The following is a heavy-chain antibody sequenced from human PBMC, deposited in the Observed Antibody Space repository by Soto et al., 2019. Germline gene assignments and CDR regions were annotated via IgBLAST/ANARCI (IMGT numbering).Heavy chain of an antibody. J-gene: IGHJ4*02. D-gene: IGHD6-6*01. CDR2: ISDSGDIT. V-gene: IGHV3-23*01. Sequence: PGGSLRLSCAASEFTFSTYAMTWVRQAPGRGLQWVATISDSGDITYYADSVKGRFTISRDNSRNTLYLQMNNLRAEDTALYYCAKPWVPRIKDRPPRFDYWGRGTLLTVSS. CDR3: AKPWVPRIKDRPPRFDY. CDR1: EFTFSTYA.